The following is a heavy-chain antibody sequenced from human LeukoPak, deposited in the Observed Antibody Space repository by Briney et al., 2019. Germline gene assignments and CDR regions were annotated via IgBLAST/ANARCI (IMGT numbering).Heavy chain of an antibody. CDR1: GFTFSDYY. CDR2: ISSSGSTI. V-gene: IGHV3-11*01. J-gene: IGHJ6*02. CDR3: ARDPRRGYYYYGMDV. D-gene: IGHD3-10*01. Sequence: AGSLRLSCAASGFTFSDYYMSWIRQAPGKGLEWVSYISSSGSTIYYADSVKGRVTISRDNAKNSLYLQMNSLRAEDTAVYYCARDPRRGYYYYGMDVWGQGNTVTVSS.